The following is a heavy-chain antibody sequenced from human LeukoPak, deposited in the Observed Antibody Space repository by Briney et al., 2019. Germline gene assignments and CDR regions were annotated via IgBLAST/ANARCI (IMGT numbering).Heavy chain of an antibody. D-gene: IGHD3-9*01. V-gene: IGHV4-34*01. CDR2: INHSGST. J-gene: IGHJ4*02. Sequence: PSETLSLTCAVYGGSFSGYYWSWIRQPPGKGLEWIGEINHSGSTNYNPSLKSRVTISVDTSKNQFSLKLSSVTAADTAVYYCARRRYFDMFDYWGQGTLVTVSS. CDR3: ARRRYFDMFDY. CDR1: GGSFSGYY.